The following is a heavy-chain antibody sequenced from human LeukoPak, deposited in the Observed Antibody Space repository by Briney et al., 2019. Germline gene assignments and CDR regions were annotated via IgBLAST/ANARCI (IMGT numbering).Heavy chain of an antibody. CDR2: INTDGSST. J-gene: IGHJ6*02. CDR3: ARSDSGSSYYGMDV. Sequence: PGESLRLSCAASGFTFSSYWMHWVRHAPGKGLVWVSRINTDGSSTSYADSVKGRFAISRDNAKNTLYLQMNSLRAEDTALYYCARSDSGSSYYGMDVWGQGTTVTVSS. D-gene: IGHD3-10*01. V-gene: IGHV3-74*01. CDR1: GFTFSSYW.